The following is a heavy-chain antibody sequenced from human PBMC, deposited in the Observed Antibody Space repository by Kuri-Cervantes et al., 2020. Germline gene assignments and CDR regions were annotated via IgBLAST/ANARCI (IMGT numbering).Heavy chain of an antibody. J-gene: IGHJ1*01. Sequence: ASVKVSCKASGYTFTGYYMHWVRQAPGQGLEWMGWINPNSGSTNYAQKFQGRVTMTRDTSISTAYMELSRLRSNDTAVYYCARLGLNMVRGVILYFQHWGQGTLVTVSS. CDR3: ARLGLNMVRGVILYFQH. CDR2: INPNSGST. D-gene: IGHD3-10*01. CDR1: GYTFTGYY. V-gene: IGHV1-2*02.